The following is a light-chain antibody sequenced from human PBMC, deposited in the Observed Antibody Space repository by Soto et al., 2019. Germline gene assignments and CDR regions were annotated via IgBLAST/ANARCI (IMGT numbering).Light chain of an antibody. Sequence: QSVLTQPPSASGTPGQRVVISCSGSSSNIGSNSVNWYQQLPGTAPKLPLYSNDHRPSGVPDRFSGSKSGTSASLAISGLQSEDEAGYYCAAWDDSLTGPVFGGGTKVTVL. CDR2: SND. CDR3: AAWDDSLTGPV. V-gene: IGLV1-44*01. J-gene: IGLJ2*01. CDR1: SSNIGSNS.